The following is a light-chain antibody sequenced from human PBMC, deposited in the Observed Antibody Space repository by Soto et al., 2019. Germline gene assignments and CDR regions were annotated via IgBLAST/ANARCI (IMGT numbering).Light chain of an antibody. V-gene: IGLV2-8*01. Sequence: QSVLTQPPSASGSPGQSVTISCTGTSNDVGGYNYVSWYQQHPGKAPKLMIYEVNKRPSGVPDRFSASKSGNTASLTVSGLQAEDEADYYCSSYAGSNILFGTGTKVTV. J-gene: IGLJ1*01. CDR1: SNDVGGYNY. CDR2: EVN. CDR3: SSYAGSNIL.